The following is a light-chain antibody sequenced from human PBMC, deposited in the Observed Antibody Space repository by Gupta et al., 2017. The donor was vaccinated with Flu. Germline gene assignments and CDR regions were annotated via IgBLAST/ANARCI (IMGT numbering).Light chain of an antibody. Sequence: DIVLTQSPGTLSLSPGERATLSCRASQSVSSSYLAWYQQKPGQAPRRLIYGASSRATGIPDRFSGSGSVTDFTLTISRLEPEDFAVYYCQQYGSSPWTFGQGTKVEIK. CDR2: GAS. CDR3: QQYGSSPWT. CDR1: QSVSSSY. J-gene: IGKJ1*01. V-gene: IGKV3-20*01.